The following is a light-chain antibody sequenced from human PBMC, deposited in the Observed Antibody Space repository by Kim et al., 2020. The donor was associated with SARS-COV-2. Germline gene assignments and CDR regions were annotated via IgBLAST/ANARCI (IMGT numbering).Light chain of an antibody. CDR2: AAS. CDR3: QQSYSTPLT. V-gene: IGKV1-39*01. Sequence: ASVGDRVTIACRASQSISSYLNWYQQKPGKAPKLLIYAASSLQSGVPSRFSGSGSGTDFTLTISSLQPEDFATYYCQQSYSTPLTFGGGTKVDIK. J-gene: IGKJ4*01. CDR1: QSISSY.